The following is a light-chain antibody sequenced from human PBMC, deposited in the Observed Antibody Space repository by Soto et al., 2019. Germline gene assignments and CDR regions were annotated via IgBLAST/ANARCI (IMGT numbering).Light chain of an antibody. Sequence: QSALTQPASVSGSPGQSITISCTGTSSDVGGHNYVSWYQQHPGKAPKLMIYEVNTRPSGISNRFSASKSGITASLTISGLQAEDEADYYCISYTNIHTYAFGTGTKVT. CDR1: SSDVGGHNY. CDR3: ISYTNIHTYA. CDR2: EVN. V-gene: IGLV2-14*01. J-gene: IGLJ1*01.